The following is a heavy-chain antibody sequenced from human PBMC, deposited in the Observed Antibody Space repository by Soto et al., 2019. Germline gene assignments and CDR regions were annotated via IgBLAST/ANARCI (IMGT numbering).Heavy chain of an antibody. V-gene: IGHV4-34*01. CDR3: ARGGNCSGGSCYPKYYYYYMDV. D-gene: IGHD2-15*01. CDR2: INHSGST. J-gene: IGHJ6*03. CDR1: GGSFSGYY. Sequence: QVQLQQWGAGLLKPSETLSLTCAVYGGSFSGYYWSWIRQPPGKGLEWIGEINHSGSTNYNPYLKRRVTLSVDTSQNQFSLKLSSVTAADTAVYYCARGGNCSGGSCYPKYYYYYMDVWGKGTTVTVSS.